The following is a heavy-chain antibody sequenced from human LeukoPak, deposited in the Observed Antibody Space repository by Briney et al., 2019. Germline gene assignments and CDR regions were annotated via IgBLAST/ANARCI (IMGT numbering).Heavy chain of an antibody. CDR2: IRYDGSKK. CDR3: AKDPDDFWSGYYTYPHFDY. V-gene: IGHV3-30*02. Sequence: GGSLRLSCAASGFTFSSYGMHWVRQAPGKGLEWVTFIRYDGSKKYYVDSVKGRFTISRDNSKNTLYLQMNSLRAEDTAVYYCAKDPDDFWSGYYTYPHFDYWGQGTLVTVSS. J-gene: IGHJ4*02. D-gene: IGHD3-3*01. CDR1: GFTFSSYG.